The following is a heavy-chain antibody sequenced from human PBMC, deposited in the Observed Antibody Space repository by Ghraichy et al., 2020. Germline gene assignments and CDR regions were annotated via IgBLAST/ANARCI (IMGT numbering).Heavy chain of an antibody. Sequence: GSLRLSCVASGFTFSNFGMSWVRQAPGKGLEWVSSISTSSTYMFYADSVKGRFTISRDDAKNSLYLQIDSLRAEDTAVFYCARDQLGATDGFDYWGQGTLVTVSS. J-gene: IGHJ4*02. D-gene: IGHD1-1*01. CDR3: ARDQLGATDGFDY. CDR2: ISTSSTYM. CDR1: GFTFSNFG. V-gene: IGHV3-21*06.